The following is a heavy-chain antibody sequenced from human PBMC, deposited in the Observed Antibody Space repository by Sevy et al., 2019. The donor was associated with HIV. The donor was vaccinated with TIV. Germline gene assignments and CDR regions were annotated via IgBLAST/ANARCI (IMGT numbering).Heavy chain of an antibody. CDR2: IYYSGST. D-gene: IGHD3-10*01. Sequence: SETLSLTCTVSGGSISSYYWSWIRQPPGKGLEWIGYIYYSGSTNYNPSLKSRVTISVDTSKNQFSLKLSSVTAADTALYYCARDLTYYYGSGSYYYDAFDIWGQGTMVTVSS. J-gene: IGHJ3*02. CDR1: GGSISSYY. V-gene: IGHV4-59*01. CDR3: ARDLTYYYGSGSYYYDAFDI.